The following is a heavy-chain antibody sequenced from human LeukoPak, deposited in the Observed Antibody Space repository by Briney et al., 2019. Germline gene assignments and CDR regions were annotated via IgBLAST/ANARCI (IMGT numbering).Heavy chain of an antibody. D-gene: IGHD6-19*01. CDR3: AKDRIEVAGYFDY. CDR2: ISASSGST. V-gene: IGHV3-23*01. CDR1: GFTFSNYA. Sequence: GGSLRLSCAASGFTFSNYAMSWVRQAPGKGLEWVSVISASSGSTYYADSVKGRFTISRDNSKNTLYLQMNSLRAEDTAVYYCAKDRIEVAGYFDYWGQGTLVTVSS. J-gene: IGHJ4*02.